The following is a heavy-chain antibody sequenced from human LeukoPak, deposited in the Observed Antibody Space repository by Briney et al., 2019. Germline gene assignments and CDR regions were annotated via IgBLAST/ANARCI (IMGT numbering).Heavy chain of an antibody. CDR3: ARQARVYYYGSGSYYKSPYYFDY. D-gene: IGHD3-10*01. Sequence: SETLSLTCTVSGVSISSSNSYWGWIRQPPGKGLEWIGSIYYSGNTYYNASLKSQVSISIDTSKNQFSLKLSSVTAADTAVYYCARQARVYYYGSGSYYKSPYYFDYWGQGTLVTVSS. CDR2: IYYSGNT. V-gene: IGHV4-39*01. J-gene: IGHJ4*02. CDR1: GVSISSSNSY.